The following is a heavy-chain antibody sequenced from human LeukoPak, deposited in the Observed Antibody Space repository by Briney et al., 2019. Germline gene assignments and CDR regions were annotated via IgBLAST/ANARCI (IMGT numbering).Heavy chain of an antibody. V-gene: IGHV3-7*04. CDR3: ARENYFDY. J-gene: IGHJ4*02. CDR2: IKPDGSEK. CDR1: GSTCSRAW. Sequence: VPPGGSLILSCAAAGSTCSRAWMGWVRQAPGKGLEWVANIKPDGSEKNYGDSVRGQYTISRDNARKSLCLQMNILRAEDTAVYYCARENYFDYWGQGTLVTVSS.